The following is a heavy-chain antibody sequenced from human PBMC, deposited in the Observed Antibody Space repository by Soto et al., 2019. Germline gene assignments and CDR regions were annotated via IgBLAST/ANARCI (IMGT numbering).Heavy chain of an antibody. J-gene: IGHJ5*02. CDR1: GGSISSYY. CDR3: ARGYGSDYIWRSYCYTVWFDP. CDR2: IFYTGTT. D-gene: IGHD3-16*02. V-gene: IGHV4-59*08. Sequence: SETLSLTCTVAGGSISSYYWSWIRQPPGKGLEWIGYIFYTGTTNYNPSLKNRVTMSIDTSKNQFSLKLSSVTAADTAVYYCARGYGSDYIWRSYCYTVWFDPWGQGTLVSVS.